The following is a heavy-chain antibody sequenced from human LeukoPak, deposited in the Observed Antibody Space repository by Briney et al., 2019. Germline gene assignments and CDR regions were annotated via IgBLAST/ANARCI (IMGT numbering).Heavy chain of an antibody. D-gene: IGHD1-26*01. CDR1: GYTFTYYY. Sequence: ASVKVACKASGYTFTYYYLHWVRQAPGHGLGWIGWINPKTGVTKYAQNFQGRVTMTRDTSINTAYMEVSRMRSDDTAVFYCARDLAMYSPDLDYWGQGTLVTVSS. CDR3: ARDLAMYSPDLDY. V-gene: IGHV1-2*02. J-gene: IGHJ4*02. CDR2: INPKTGVT.